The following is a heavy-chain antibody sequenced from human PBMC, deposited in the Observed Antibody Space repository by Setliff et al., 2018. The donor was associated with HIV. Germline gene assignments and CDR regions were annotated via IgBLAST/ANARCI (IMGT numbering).Heavy chain of an antibody. Sequence: GGSLRLSCAASGFTFSSYGMNWVRQAPGKGREWVSAIDGSGGSTYYADSVKGRFTISRDNSKNTLYLQMSSLRAEDTAIYYCAKPAATNLVHLDYWGQGTLVTVSS. D-gene: IGHD1-26*01. V-gene: IGHV3-23*01. CDR3: AKPAATNLVHLDY. J-gene: IGHJ4*02. CDR1: GFTFSSYG. CDR2: IDGSGGST.